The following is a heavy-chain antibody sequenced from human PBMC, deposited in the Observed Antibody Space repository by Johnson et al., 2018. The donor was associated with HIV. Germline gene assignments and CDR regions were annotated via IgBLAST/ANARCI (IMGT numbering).Heavy chain of an antibody. CDR1: GFTFSSYG. V-gene: IGHV3-20*04. CDR3: ARGVGSIVGAMSTFDI. Sequence: EVQLVESGGGVVQPGRSLRLSCAASGFTFSSYGMHWVRQAPGKGLEWVSGIRWNGGSTSYADSVKGRFTISRDNAKNSLYLQMNSLRHEDTALYYWARGVGSIVGAMSTFDIWGQGTMVTVSS. J-gene: IGHJ3*02. CDR2: IRWNGGST. D-gene: IGHD1-26*01.